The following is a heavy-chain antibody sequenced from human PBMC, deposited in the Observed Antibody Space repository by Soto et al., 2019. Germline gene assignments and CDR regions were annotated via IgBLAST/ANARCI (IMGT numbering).Heavy chain of an antibody. Sequence: GGCLKLSSAASGVTFNSYSMNGVRQETGKGLEWVSSISSSSSYIYYADSVKGRFTISRDNAKNSLYLQMNSLRAEDTAVYYCARQPSIAAAGRGVDYWGQGTLVTVSS. CDR1: GVTFNSYS. CDR2: ISSSSSYI. V-gene: IGHV3-21*01. D-gene: IGHD6-13*01. CDR3: ARQPSIAAAGRGVDY. J-gene: IGHJ4*02.